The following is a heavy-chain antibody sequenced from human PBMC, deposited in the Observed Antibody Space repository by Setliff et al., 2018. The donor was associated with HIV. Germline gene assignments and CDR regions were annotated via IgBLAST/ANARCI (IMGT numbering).Heavy chain of an antibody. CDR3: ARHRDPPGTSWIYYYYYMDL. V-gene: IGHV4-39*01. CDR1: GGSISSSSYY. Sequence: SETLSLTCIVSGGSISSSSYYWGWIRQPPGKRLEWLGSIYSSGSPSYNPSLSSRLTISVDTSKNHVSLRLSSVTAADTGVYYCARHRDPPGTSWIYYYYYMDLWGEGTTVTVSS. D-gene: IGHD6-13*01. J-gene: IGHJ6*03. CDR2: IYSSGSP.